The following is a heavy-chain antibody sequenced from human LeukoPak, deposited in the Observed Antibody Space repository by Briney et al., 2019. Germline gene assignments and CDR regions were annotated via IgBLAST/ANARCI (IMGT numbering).Heavy chain of an antibody. Sequence: GGSLRLSCAASGFTFSRYSMNWVRQAPGRGLEWVSSISSTGNNIYYADSVKGRFTISRDNAKVSLYLEMNSLRAEDTAVYYCARGLRRGDYWGPGTLVTVSS. CDR1: GFTFSRYS. CDR2: ISSTGNNI. V-gene: IGHV3-21*01. CDR3: ARGLRRGDY. D-gene: IGHD4-17*01. J-gene: IGHJ4*02.